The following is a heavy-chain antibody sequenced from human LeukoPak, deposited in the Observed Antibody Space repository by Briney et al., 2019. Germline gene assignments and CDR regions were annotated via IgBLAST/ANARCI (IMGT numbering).Heavy chain of an antibody. CDR1: GYTFTGYY. J-gene: IGHJ5*02. CDR3: ARGGGLEWLLYRSDWFDP. V-gene: IGHV1-2*02. CDR2: INPNSGGT. Sequence: ASVKVSCKASGYTFTGYYMHWVRQAPGQGLEWMGWINPNSGGTNYAQKFQGRVTMTRDTSISTAYMELSRLRSDGTAVYYCARGGGLEWLLYRSDWFDPWGQGTLVTVSS. D-gene: IGHD3-3*01.